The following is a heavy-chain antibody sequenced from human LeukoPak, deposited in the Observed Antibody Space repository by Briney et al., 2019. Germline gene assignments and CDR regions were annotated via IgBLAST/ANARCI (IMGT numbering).Heavy chain of an antibody. J-gene: IGHJ3*02. V-gene: IGHV3-21*01. CDR1: GVTFSSYS. CDR3: ARDHDIVVVVAAMGAFDI. D-gene: IGHD2-15*01. CDR2: ISSSSSYI. Sequence: GGSLRLSCAASGVTFSSYSMNCVGQAPGKGLEWVSSISSSSSYIYYADSVRGRFTISRDNAKNSLYLQMNSLRAENTAVYYCARDHDIVVVVAAMGAFDIWGQGTMVTVSS.